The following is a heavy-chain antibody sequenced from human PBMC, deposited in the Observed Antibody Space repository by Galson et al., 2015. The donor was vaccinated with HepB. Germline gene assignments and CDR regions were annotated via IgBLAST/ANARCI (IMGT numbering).Heavy chain of an antibody. J-gene: IGHJ4*02. CDR3: VRDPPLGTPFDY. CDR1: GFTFSSYN. V-gene: IGHV3-21*01. D-gene: IGHD7-27*01. CDR2: ISTGSNYI. Sequence: RLSCAASGFTFSSYNMNWVRQAPGKGLEWVSSISTGSNYIYYADSVKGRFTISRDNAKNSLFLQMNSLRAEDTALYYCVRDPPLGTPFDYWGQGTLVTVSS.